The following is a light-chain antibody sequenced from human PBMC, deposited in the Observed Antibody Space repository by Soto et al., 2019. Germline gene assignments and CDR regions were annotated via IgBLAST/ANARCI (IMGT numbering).Light chain of an antibody. CDR1: QSVSSY. Sequence: EIVLTQSPATLSLSPGERATLSCRASQSVSSYLAWYQQKPGQAPRLLIYDASNRATGIPARFSGSGSGTDFTLTISSLEPEDFAVYYCQQRRNRPATFGGGTKVEIK. J-gene: IGKJ4*01. V-gene: IGKV3-11*01. CDR2: DAS. CDR3: QQRRNRPAT.